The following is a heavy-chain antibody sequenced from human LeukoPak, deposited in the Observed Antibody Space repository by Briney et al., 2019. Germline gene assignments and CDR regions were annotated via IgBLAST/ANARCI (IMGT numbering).Heavy chain of an antibody. Sequence: PSQTLSLTCTVSGGSISSGGYYWSWIRQPPGKGLEWIGYIYHSGSTYYNPSLKSRVTISVDRSKNQFSLKLSSVTAADTAVYYCARGPSPNSWADYWGQGTLVTVSS. CDR3: ARGPSPNSWADY. D-gene: IGHD6-13*01. CDR2: IYHSGST. V-gene: IGHV4-30-2*01. CDR1: GGSISSGGYY. J-gene: IGHJ4*02.